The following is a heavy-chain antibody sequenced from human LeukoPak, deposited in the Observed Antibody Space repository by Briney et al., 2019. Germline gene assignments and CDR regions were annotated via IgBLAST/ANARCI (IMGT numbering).Heavy chain of an antibody. V-gene: IGHV4-39*01. Sequence: SXTLSLTCTVSGGSISSSSYYWGWIRQPPGKGLEWIGSIYYSGSTYYNPSLKSRVTISVDTSKNQFSLKLSSVTAADTAVYYCANPGIAAAGSAFDIWGQGTMVTVSS. CDR3: ANPGIAAAGSAFDI. J-gene: IGHJ3*02. CDR2: IYYSGST. D-gene: IGHD6-13*01. CDR1: GGSISSSSYY.